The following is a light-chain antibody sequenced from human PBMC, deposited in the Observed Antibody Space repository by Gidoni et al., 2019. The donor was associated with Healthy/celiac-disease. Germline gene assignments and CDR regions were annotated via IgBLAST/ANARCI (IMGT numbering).Light chain of an antibody. V-gene: IGKV1-5*03. Sequence: DIQMTQSPSTLSASVGDRVTITCRASQSISSWLAWYQQKPGKAPKLLIYKASSLESGVPSRFSGSGSGPEFTLPISSLQPDDFATYYCHQYHSYSRTFGHGTKVEIQ. J-gene: IGKJ1*01. CDR1: QSISSW. CDR3: HQYHSYSRT. CDR2: KAS.